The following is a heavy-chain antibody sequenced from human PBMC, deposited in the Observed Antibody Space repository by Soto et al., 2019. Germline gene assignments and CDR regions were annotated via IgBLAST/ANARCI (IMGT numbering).Heavy chain of an antibody. Sequence: QLQLQESGPGLVKPSETLSLTCTVSGGSISSSSYYWGWIRQPPGKGLEWIGSIYYSGSTYYNPSLKSRVTISVDTSKNQFSLKLSSVTAADTAVYYCAGQGRDGYNDYFDYWGQGTLVTVSS. V-gene: IGHV4-39*01. CDR1: GGSISSSSYY. CDR2: IYYSGST. J-gene: IGHJ4*02. D-gene: IGHD5-12*01. CDR3: AGQGRDGYNDYFDY.